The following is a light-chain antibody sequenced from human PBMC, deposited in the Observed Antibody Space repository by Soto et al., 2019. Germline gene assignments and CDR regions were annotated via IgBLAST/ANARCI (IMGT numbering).Light chain of an antibody. CDR3: QQYNTYSWT. Sequence: DIQMTQSPSAMSASVGDRVTITCRASQGISTYLAWFQQKPGKAPKLLIYDASSLQSGVPSRFSGSGSGTEFALTISSLQPDDFATYYCQQYNTYSWTFGPGTKVDIK. J-gene: IGKJ1*01. CDR2: DAS. CDR1: QGISTY. V-gene: IGKV1-17*03.